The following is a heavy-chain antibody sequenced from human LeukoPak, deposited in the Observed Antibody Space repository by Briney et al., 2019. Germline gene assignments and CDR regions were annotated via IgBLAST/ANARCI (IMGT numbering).Heavy chain of an antibody. V-gene: IGHV1-69*05. CDR3: AKGYCSSTSCLYGPLDP. J-gene: IGHJ5*02. CDR2: IIPIFGTA. CDR1: GGTFSSYA. Sequence: SVKVSCKASGGTFSSYAISWVRQAPGQGLEWMGGIIPIFGTANYAQKFQGRVTITTDESTSTAYMELSSLRSEDTAVYYCAKGYCSSTSCLYGPLDPWGQGTLVTVPS. D-gene: IGHD2-2*01.